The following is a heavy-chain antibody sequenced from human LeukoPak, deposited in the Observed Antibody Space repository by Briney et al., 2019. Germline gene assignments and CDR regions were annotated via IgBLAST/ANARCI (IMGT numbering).Heavy chain of an antibody. CDR2: ISYDGSNK. D-gene: IGHD1-26*01. CDR3: ARDGSREWELPYYFDY. V-gene: IGHV3-30-3*01. Sequence: GGSLRLSCAASGFTFSSYWMHWVRQAPGKGLEWVAVISYDGSNKYYADSVKGRFTISRDNSKNTLYLQMNSLRAEDTAVYYCARDGSREWELPYYFDYWGQGTLVTASS. CDR1: GFTFSSYW. J-gene: IGHJ4*02.